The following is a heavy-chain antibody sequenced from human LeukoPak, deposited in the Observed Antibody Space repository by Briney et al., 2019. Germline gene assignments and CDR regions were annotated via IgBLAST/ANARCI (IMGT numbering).Heavy chain of an antibody. CDR1: GFTFDDYG. CDR2: INWNGGST. Sequence: GGSLRLSCAASGFTFDDYGMSCVRQAPGKGLEWVSGINWNGGSTGYADSVKGRFTISRDNAKNSMYVQMNSLRAEDTALYYCARPIVGATSDAFDIWGQGTMVTVSS. CDR3: ARPIVGATSDAFDI. D-gene: IGHD1-26*01. J-gene: IGHJ3*02. V-gene: IGHV3-20*04.